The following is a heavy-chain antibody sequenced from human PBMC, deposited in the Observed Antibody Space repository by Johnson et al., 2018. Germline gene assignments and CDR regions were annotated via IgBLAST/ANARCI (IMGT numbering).Heavy chain of an antibody. CDR2: ISYDGSNK. J-gene: IGHJ3*02. V-gene: IGHV3-30-3*01. Sequence: QVQLVESGGGVVQPGRSLRLSCAASGFTFSNYAMHWVRQAPGKGLEWMALISYDGSNKYYADSVKGRFTISRDNSKNTLYLQMNRLRAEDTAVYYCAREMDGFDSWGQGTMVTASS. CDR3: AREMDGFDS. CDR1: GFTFSNYA.